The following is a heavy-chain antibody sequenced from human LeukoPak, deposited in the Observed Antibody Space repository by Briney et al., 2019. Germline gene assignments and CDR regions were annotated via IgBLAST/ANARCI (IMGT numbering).Heavy chain of an antibody. CDR2: IYHSGIS. D-gene: IGHD2-2*01. Sequence: PSQTLSLTCTGSGNSINSGAYGWSWIRQPPGTGLEWIGDIYHSGISSYSPSIKSRVTISVVSSKNHFSLRLTSVLAADTAVYFCARDLRGCDSATCYWWFDPWGQGTLVIVSS. CDR3: ARDLRGCDSATCYWWFDP. V-gene: IGHV4-30-2*01. CDR1: GNSINSGAYG. J-gene: IGHJ5*02.